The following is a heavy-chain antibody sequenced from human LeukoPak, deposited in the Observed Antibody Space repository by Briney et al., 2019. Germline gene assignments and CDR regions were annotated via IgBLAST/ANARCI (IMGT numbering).Heavy chain of an antibody. D-gene: IGHD6-19*01. CDR2: SSPSGGST. CDR1: GYTFTNDY. V-gene: IGHV1-46*01. Sequence: ASGKVSCKSSGYTFTNDYICWVRQAPGQGLEWMGISSPSGGSTSYAQKFQGRGTMTRDTSTSKDNMELRRLSLDATAVYYCARVGPSGSGWPDYWGQGNLVTVST. J-gene: IGHJ4*02. CDR3: ARVGPSGSGWPDY.